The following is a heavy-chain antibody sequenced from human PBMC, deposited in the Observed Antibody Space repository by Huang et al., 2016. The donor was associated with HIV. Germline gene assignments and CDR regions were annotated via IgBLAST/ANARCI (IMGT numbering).Heavy chain of an antibody. CDR1: GFTFSSYV. D-gene: IGHD3-22*01. J-gene: IGHJ2*01. Sequence: QVQLVESGGGVVQPGGSLRLSCAASGFTFSSYVMHWVRQAPGKGLGWVAFIRYDENNKYYADSVKGRFTISRDNTKNTLYLQMNSLRTEDTAVYYCAKDHDSGGLYWYFDLWGRGTLVTVSS. V-gene: IGHV3-30*02. CDR3: AKDHDSGGLYWYFDL. CDR2: IRYDENNK.